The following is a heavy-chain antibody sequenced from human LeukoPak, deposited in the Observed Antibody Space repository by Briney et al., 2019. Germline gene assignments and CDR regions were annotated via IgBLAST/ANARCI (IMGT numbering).Heavy chain of an antibody. D-gene: IGHD6-13*01. CDR1: GFTFRRYY. V-gene: IGHV3-74*01. J-gene: IGHJ4*02. CDR3: AKDGYSEALDY. Sequence: GGSLRLSCAASGFTFRRYYMHWVRQAPGKGLVWVSRINTDGSTTTYADSVKGRFTISRDNSENTLFLQMSSLRAEDTAVYYCAKDGYSEALDYWGQGTLVTVSS. CDR2: INTDGSTT.